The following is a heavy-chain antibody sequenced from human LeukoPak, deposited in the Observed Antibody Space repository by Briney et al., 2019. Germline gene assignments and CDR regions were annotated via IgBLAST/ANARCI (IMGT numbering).Heavy chain of an antibody. D-gene: IGHD5-12*01. V-gene: IGHV3-21*01. CDR1: GFTFSSYS. CDR2: ISSSSSYI. J-gene: IGHJ4*02. CDR3: ARDTTLYSVDIVDCIDY. Sequence: PGGSLRLSCAASGFTFSSYSMNWVRQAPGKGLEWVSSISSSSSYIYYADSVKGRFTISRDNAKNSLYLQMNSLRAEDTAVYYCARDTTLYSVDIVDCIDYWGQGTLVTVSS.